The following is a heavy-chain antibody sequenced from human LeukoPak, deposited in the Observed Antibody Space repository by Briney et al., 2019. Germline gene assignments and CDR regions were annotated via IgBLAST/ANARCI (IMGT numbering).Heavy chain of an antibody. V-gene: IGHV3-30*02. D-gene: IGHD6-13*01. CDR1: GFTFSSYG. Sequence: GGSLRLSCAASGFTFSSYGMHWVRQAPGKGLEWVAFIQYDGSNKYYADSVKGRFTISRDNSKNTLYLQMNSLRAEDTAVYYCAIAEAGTGFDYWGQGTLVTVSS. CDR3: AIAEAGTGFDY. CDR2: IQYDGSNK. J-gene: IGHJ4*02.